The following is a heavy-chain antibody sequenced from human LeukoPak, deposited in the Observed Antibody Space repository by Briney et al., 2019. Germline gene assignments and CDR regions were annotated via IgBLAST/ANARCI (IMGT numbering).Heavy chain of an antibody. V-gene: IGHV3-66*01. Sequence: GGALRLSCAASGFTVNSNYMSWVRQAPGKGLEWVSLIYSGCSTYYADSVKGRFTISRDNSKNALYLQMNSLRAEDTAVYYCARDRCDSCYYFHYWGQGTLVTVSS. CDR2: IYSGCST. CDR1: GFTVNSNY. J-gene: IGHJ4*02. CDR3: ARDRCDSCYYFHY. D-gene: IGHD2-15*01.